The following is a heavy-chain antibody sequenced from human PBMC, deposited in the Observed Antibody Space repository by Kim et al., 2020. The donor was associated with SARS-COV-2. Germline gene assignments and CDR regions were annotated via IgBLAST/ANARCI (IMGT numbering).Heavy chain of an antibody. D-gene: IGHD1-26*01. CDR2: IKTDGSEK. CDR1: GFHFSSYW. J-gene: IGHJ5*02. CDR3: VRDVGFYRLDP. Sequence: GGSLRLSCAASGFHFSSYWMFWVRQAPGKGLEWVASIKTDGSEKYYADSVRGRFIVSRDNAKDSLYLQMSSLRVEDTALYYCVRDVGFYRLDPWGQGTLVAVS. V-gene: IGHV3-7*03.